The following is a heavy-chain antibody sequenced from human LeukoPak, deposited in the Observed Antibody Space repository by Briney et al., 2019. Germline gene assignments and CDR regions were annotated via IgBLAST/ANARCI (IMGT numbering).Heavy chain of an antibody. Sequence: KPSETLSLTCTVSGGSISSYYWSWIRQPAGKGLEWIGRIYTSGSTNYNPSLKSRVTMSVDTSKNQFSLKLSSVTAADTAVYYCARALKTGWGWREYYYMDVWGKGTTVTISS. V-gene: IGHV4-4*07. CDR2: IYTSGST. CDR1: GGSISSYY. D-gene: IGHD3-3*01. J-gene: IGHJ6*03. CDR3: ARALKTGWGWREYYYMDV.